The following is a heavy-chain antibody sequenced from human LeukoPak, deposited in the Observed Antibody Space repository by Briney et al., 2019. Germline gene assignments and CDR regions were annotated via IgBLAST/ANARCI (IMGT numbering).Heavy chain of an antibody. CDR2: IYSGGST. CDR3: ARPTWTNYMDV. Sequence: GGSLRLSCAASGFTVSSNYMSWVRQAPGKGLEWVSVIYSGGSTYYADSVKGRFTISRDNAKNSVSLQMNSLRAEDTAVYSCARPTWTNYMDVWGKGTAVTISS. V-gene: IGHV3-53*01. CDR1: GFTVSSNY. J-gene: IGHJ6*03. D-gene: IGHD3/OR15-3a*01.